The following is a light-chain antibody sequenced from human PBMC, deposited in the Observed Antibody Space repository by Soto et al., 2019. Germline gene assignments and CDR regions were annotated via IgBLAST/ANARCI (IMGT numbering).Light chain of an antibody. CDR2: AAS. J-gene: IGKJ3*01. Sequence: DIQMTQSPSSLSASVGDRVTITCRASQSISAYLNWYQHKPGKAPNLLIYAASTLHTGVPSRFSGSGSVTDFTLTISSLQPEDSATYYCQEGFTTAFTFGPGTKVDIK. CDR1: QSISAY. V-gene: IGKV1-39*01. CDR3: QEGFTTAFT.